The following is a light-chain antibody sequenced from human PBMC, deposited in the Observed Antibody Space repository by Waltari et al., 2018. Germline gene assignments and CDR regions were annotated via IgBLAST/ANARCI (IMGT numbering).Light chain of an antibody. CDR2: WAT. CDR1: QSVLYTSHNKND. J-gene: IGKJ4*01. CDR3: QQDDSGPLT. V-gene: IGKV4-1*01. Sequence: DIVMTRSPDSLAVSLGERATVTCTSSQSVLYTSHNKNDVAWYHQTSGQPPKLLLHWATTRESGVPDRFSGSGAGTDFTITISSLQAEDVAVYYCQQDDSGPLTFGGGTKVEIK.